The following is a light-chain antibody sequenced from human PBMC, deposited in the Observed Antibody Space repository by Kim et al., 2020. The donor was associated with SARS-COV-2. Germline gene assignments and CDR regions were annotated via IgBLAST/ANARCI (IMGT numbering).Light chain of an antibody. CDR3: MQGTHWLYT. V-gene: IGKV2-30*01. J-gene: IGKJ2*01. CDR1: QSLVYSDGNTY. CDR2: RVS. Sequence: DVMMTQSPLSLPVTLGQPASISCRSSQSLVYSDGNTYLNWFQQRPGQSPRRLIHRVSNRDSGVPDRFSGSGSGTDFTLKISRVEAEDVGVYYCMQGTHWLYTFGQGTKLEIK.